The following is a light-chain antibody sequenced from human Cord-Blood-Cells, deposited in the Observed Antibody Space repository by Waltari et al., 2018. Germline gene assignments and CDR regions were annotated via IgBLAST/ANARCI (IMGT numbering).Light chain of an antibody. Sequence: QSALTQPASVSGSPGQSITISCTGTSSDVGGYNLVSWYQQHPGKAPKLMIYEGSKRTSGVSNRFSGSKSGNTASLTISGLQAEDEADYYCCSYAGSSTWVFGGGTKLTVL. J-gene: IGLJ3*02. CDR2: EGS. CDR3: CSYAGSSTWV. V-gene: IGLV2-23*01. CDR1: SSDVGGYNL.